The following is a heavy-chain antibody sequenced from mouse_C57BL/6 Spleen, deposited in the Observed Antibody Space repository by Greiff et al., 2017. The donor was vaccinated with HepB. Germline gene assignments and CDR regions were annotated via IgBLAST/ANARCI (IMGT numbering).Heavy chain of an antibody. Sequence: EVKLVESGPELVKPGASVKISCKASGYSFTDYNMNWVKQSNGKSLEWIGVINPNYGTTSYNQKFKGKATLTVDQSSSTAYMQLNSLTSEDSAVYYCARLYGNYWYFDVWGTGTTVTVSS. D-gene: IGHD2-1*01. CDR3: ARLYGNYWYFDV. CDR1: GYSFTDYN. V-gene: IGHV1-39*01. CDR2: INPNYGTT. J-gene: IGHJ1*03.